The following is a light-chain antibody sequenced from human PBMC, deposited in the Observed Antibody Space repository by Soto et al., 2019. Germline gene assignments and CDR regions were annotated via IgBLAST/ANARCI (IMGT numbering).Light chain of an antibody. CDR3: SSYTSSSAPHVV. J-gene: IGLJ2*01. Sequence: QSALTQPASVSGSLGQSIAISCTGSSSDVGIYNYVSWYQHHPGKAPKLIIYEVTNRPSGVSYRFSGSKSGNTASLIISGLQAEDEADYYCSSYTSSSAPHVVFGGGTKLTVL. CDR1: SSDVGIYNY. CDR2: EVT. V-gene: IGLV2-14*01.